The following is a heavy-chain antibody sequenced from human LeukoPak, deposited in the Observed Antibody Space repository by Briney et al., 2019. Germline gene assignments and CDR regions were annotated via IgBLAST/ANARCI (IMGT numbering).Heavy chain of an antibody. CDR3: ARESGSGEFDY. CDR2: ISSSSTYI. J-gene: IGHJ4*02. CDR1: RFTFSNYK. D-gene: IGHD6-19*01. V-gene: IGHV3-21*01. Sequence: PGGSLRLSCAASRFTFSNYKLNWVRQAPGQGLEWVSSISSSSTYIYYADSVKGRFTISRDNARNSLYLQMNRLRAEDTAVYYCARESGSGEFDYWGRGTLVTVSS.